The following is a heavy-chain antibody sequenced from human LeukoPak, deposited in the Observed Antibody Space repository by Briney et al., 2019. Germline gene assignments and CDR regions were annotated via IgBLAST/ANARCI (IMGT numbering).Heavy chain of an antibody. Sequence: ASVKVSCKASGYTFTSYGISWVRQAPGQGLEWMGWISAYNGNTNYAQKLQGRVTMTTDTSTSTAYMELRSLRSDDTAVYYCARDPGYSSSWDSFDIWGQGTMFTVSS. V-gene: IGHV1-18*01. CDR3: ARDPGYSSSWDSFDI. D-gene: IGHD6-13*01. CDR2: ISAYNGNT. J-gene: IGHJ3*02. CDR1: GYTFTSYG.